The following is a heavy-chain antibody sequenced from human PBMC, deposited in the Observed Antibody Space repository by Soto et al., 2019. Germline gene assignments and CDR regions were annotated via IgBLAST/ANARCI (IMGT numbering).Heavy chain of an antibody. D-gene: IGHD6-13*01. J-gene: IGHJ4*02. CDR2: IYYSGST. CDR1: GGSISSYY. Sequence: SETLSLTCTVSGGSISSYYWSWIRQPPGKGLEWIGYIYYSGSTNYNPSLKRRVTISVDTSKNQFSLKLSSVTAADTAVYYCARAAAAAGRYFDYWGQGTLVTVSS. CDR3: ARAAAAAGRYFDY. V-gene: IGHV4-59*01.